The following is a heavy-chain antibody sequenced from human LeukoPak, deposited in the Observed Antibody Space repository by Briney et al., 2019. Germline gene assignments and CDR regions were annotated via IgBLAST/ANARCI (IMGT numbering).Heavy chain of an antibody. CDR2: IYYSGST. CDR3: ARVVYDFWSGSTVGDY. CDR1: GGSISSGGYY. D-gene: IGHD3-3*01. Sequence: SETLSLTCTVSGGSISSGGYYWSWIRQRPGKGLEWIGYIYYSGSTYYNPSLKSRVTISVDTSKNQFSLKLSSVTAADTAVYYCARVVYDFWSGSTVGDYWGQGTLVTVSS. V-gene: IGHV4-31*03. J-gene: IGHJ4*02.